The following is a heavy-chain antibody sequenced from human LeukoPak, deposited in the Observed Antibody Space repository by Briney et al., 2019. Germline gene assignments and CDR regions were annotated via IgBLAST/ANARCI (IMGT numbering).Heavy chain of an antibody. V-gene: IGHV3-7*01. CDR1: GITFSRYW. D-gene: IGHD3-22*01. CDR2: IKEDGSEK. Sequence: GGSLRLSCAASGITFSRYWMSWVRQAPGKGLEWVANIKEDGSEKYYVDSVKGRFTISRDNAKNSVYLQMNSLRAEDTAVYFCARVDSMIVVVMRTYYFDYWGQGSLVTVSS. CDR3: ARVDSMIVVVMRTYYFDY. J-gene: IGHJ4*02.